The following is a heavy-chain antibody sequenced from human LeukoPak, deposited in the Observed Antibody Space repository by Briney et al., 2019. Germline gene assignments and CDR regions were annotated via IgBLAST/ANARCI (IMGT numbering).Heavy chain of an antibody. CDR1: GGSIRSTSYY. D-gene: IGHD3-3*01. CDR3: GRLFYDFWSGHYYYYMDV. V-gene: IGHV4-39*01. CDR2: IYYSGST. J-gene: IGHJ6*03. Sequence: PSETLSLTCTVSGGSIRSTSYYWGWIRQPPGKGLEWIGSIYYSGSTYYNPFLKSRVTISVDTSKNQFSLKLSSVTAADTAVYYCGRLFYDFWSGHYYYYMDVWGKGTTVTVSS.